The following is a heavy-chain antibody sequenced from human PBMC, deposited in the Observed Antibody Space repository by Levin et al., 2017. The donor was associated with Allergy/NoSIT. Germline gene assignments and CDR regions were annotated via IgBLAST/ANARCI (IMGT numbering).Heavy chain of an antibody. J-gene: IGHJ4*02. Sequence: ASVKVSCKASGYTFTGYFIHWVRQAPGQGLEWMGWFNPNSGGTTYAQKFQGRVTMTSDTSISTAYMELRGLRSDDTAVYYCARDYSGSGSYYNLFDSWGQGTLVTVSS. CDR2: FNPNSGGT. CDR3: ARDYSGSGSYYNLFDS. D-gene: IGHD3-10*01. CDR1: GYTFTGYF. V-gene: IGHV1-2*02.